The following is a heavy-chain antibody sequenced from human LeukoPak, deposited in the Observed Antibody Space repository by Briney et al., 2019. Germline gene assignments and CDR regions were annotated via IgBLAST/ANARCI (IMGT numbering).Heavy chain of an antibody. CDR1: DLTFSGYI. Sequence: GGSLRLSCEASDLTFSGYIMNWVRLAPGRGLEWVSSISHSSNYKYYADSVKGRFTISRDNAMNSLYLQMNSLRAEDTAVYYCARGLRSCNSASCHPTWFDPWGQGALVTVYS. D-gene: IGHD2-2*01. CDR2: ISHSSNYK. V-gene: IGHV3-21*01. J-gene: IGHJ5*02. CDR3: ARGLRSCNSASCHPTWFDP.